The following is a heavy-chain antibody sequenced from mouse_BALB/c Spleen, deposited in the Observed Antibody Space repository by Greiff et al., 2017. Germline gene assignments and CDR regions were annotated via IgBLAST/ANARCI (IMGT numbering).Heavy chain of an antibody. CDR2: IYPGSGST. D-gene: IGHD2-10*02. Sequence: LQQPGSELVRPGASVKLSCKASGYTFTSYWMHWVKQRPGQGLEWIGYIYPGSGSTNYDEKFKSKATLTVDTSSSTAYMQLSSLTSEDSAVYYCTREYGDHWGQGTTLTVSA. CDR3: TREYGDH. J-gene: IGHJ2*01. V-gene: IGHV1S22*01. CDR1: GYTFTSYW.